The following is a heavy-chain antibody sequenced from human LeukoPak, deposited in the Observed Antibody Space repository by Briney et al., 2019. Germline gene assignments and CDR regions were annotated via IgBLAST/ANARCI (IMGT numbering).Heavy chain of an antibody. V-gene: IGHV4-39*01. Sequence: SETLSLTCTVSGGSIRSSSYHWAWIRQPPGEGLEWIGRIYYSESTYYTPSLRSRVTISVDTSKNQFSLKLSSVTAADTAVYFCASLFRGGAYYFDSWGQGTLVTVSS. CDR3: ASLFRGGAYYFDS. CDR2: IYYSEST. CDR1: GGSIRSSSYH. J-gene: IGHJ4*02. D-gene: IGHD3-3*01.